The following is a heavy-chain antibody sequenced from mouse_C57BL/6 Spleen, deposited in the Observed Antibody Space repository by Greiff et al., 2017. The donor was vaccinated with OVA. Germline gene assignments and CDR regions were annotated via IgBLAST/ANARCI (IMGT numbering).Heavy chain of an antibody. V-gene: IGHV1-69*01. Sequence: QVQLQQPGAELVMPGASVKLSCKASGYTFTSYWMHWVKPRPGQGLEWIGEIDPSDSYTNYNQKFKGKSTLTVDKSSSTAYMQLSSLTSEDSAVYYCARSSYYYGSKNAMDYWGQGTSVTVSS. CDR2: IDPSDSYT. CDR3: ARSSYYYGSKNAMDY. D-gene: IGHD1-1*01. J-gene: IGHJ4*01. CDR1: GYTFTSYW.